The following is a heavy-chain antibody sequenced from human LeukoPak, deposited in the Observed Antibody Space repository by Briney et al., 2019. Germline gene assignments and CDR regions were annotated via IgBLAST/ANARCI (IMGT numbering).Heavy chain of an antibody. CDR2: INHSGST. CDR3: ARSAPARVVTPYYYYYYMDV. Sequence: SETLSLTCAVYGGSFSGYYWSWLRQPPGKGLEWIGEINHSGSTNYNPSLKSRVTISVDTSKNQFSLKLSSVTAADTAVYYCARSAPARVVTPYYYYYYMDVWGKGTTVTVSS. V-gene: IGHV4-34*01. D-gene: IGHD3-3*01. J-gene: IGHJ6*03. CDR1: GGSFSGYY.